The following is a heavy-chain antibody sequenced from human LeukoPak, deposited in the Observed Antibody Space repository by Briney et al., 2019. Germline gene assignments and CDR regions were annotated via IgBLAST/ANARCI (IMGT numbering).Heavy chain of an antibody. V-gene: IGHV3-48*04. CDR2: VSSGSSTI. D-gene: IGHD6-19*01. CDR1: GFTFSTYT. J-gene: IGHJ4*02. Sequence: GGSLRLSCAASGFTFSTYTMNWVRQAPGKGLEWVSYVSSGSSTIYYADSVKGRFTVSRDNGKRSLYLHMNSLRAEDTAVYYCARDETAYSSGYFDYWGQGTLVTVSS. CDR3: ARDETAYSSGYFDY.